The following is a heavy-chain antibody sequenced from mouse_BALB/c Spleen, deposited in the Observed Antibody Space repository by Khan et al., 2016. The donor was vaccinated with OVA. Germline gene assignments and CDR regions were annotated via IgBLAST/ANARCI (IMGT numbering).Heavy chain of an antibody. CDR2: INTNTGEP. D-gene: IGHD2-3*01. CDR3: ARDGSYYAMDY. V-gene: IGHV9-3*02. Sequence: QIQLVQSGPELKKPGETVKISCKSSGYTFTNYGMNWVKQAPGKGLKWMGWINTNTGEPTSAEEFKGRFAFSLETSASTAYLQINNLKNEDTATYFCARDGSYYAMDYWGQGTSVTVSS. CDR1: GYTFTNYG. J-gene: IGHJ4*01.